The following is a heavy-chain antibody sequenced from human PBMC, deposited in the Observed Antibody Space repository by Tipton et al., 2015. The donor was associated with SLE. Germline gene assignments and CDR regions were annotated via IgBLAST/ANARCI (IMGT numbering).Heavy chain of an antibody. CDR2: IYHSGST. V-gene: IGHV4-38-2*02. J-gene: IGHJ3*02. D-gene: IGHD3-10*01. CDR1: GYSISSGYY. CDR3: ARGSWGSDAFDI. Sequence: TLSLTCTVSGYSISSGYYWGWIRQPPGKGLEWIGSIYHSGSTYYNPSLKSRVTISVDKSKNQFSLKLSSVTAADTAVYYCARGSWGSDAFDIWGQGTVVTVSS.